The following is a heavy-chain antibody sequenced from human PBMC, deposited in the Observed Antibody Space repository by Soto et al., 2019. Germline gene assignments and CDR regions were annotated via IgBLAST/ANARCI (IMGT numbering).Heavy chain of an antibody. Sequence: EVKLLESGGGLAQPGGSLRLSCVGSGFTFDSYAISWVRQAPGERLQWIAAIRGIADGTDYAHSVRGRFTIARDNAKKTVHLQMDSLRVEDTAVYFCAKDTVGGYSFWSGYYSDGLDVWGQGTLVSVS. CDR1: GFTFDSYA. D-gene: IGHD3-3*01. J-gene: IGHJ3*01. CDR2: IRGIADGT. CDR3: AKDTVGGYSFWSGYYSDGLDV. V-gene: IGHV3-23*01.